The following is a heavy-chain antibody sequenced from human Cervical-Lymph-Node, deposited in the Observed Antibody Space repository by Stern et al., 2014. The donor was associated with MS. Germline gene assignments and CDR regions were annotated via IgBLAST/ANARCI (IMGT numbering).Heavy chain of an antibody. CDR1: GFALRNCGVS. CDR2: IYWDDEK. D-gene: IGHD4-17*01. V-gene: IGHV2-5*02. CDR3: THSLHGDYYDAFDT. Sequence: QVTLKESGPTLVKATQPLTLTCTFSGFALRNCGVSVAWIRQPPGKALVGLDVIYWDDEKRYSPSLKSRLSITKDASESQVVLTMTNMDPVDTATYYCTHSLHGDYYDAFDTWGQGTMVTVSS. J-gene: IGHJ3*02.